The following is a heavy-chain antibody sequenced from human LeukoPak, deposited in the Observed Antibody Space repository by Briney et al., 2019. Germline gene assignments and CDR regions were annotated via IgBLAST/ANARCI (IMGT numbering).Heavy chain of an antibody. CDR3: ARVNRGIQLWFDFDY. J-gene: IGHJ4*02. Sequence: SETLSLTCAVYGGSFRGYYWRWIRQPPGKGLEWIGEINHSGSTNSNPSLKSRVTISVDTSKNQFSLKLSSVTAADTAVYYCARVNRGIQLWFDFDYWGQGTLVTVSS. D-gene: IGHD5-18*01. V-gene: IGHV4-34*01. CDR2: INHSGST. CDR1: GGSFRGYY.